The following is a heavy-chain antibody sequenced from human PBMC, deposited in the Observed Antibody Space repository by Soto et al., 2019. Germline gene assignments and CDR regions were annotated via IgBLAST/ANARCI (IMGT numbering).Heavy chain of an antibody. CDR3: ATASYNTSGYHFDS. CDR1: GFTFSSYD. V-gene: IGHV3-13*01. D-gene: IGHD3-22*01. CDR2: IVTAGDT. J-gene: IGHJ4*02. Sequence: PGGSLRLSCAASGFTFSSYDMHWVRQATGKGLEWVSAIVTAGDTYYPGSVKGRFTISRENAKNSLYLQMNSLRAGDTAVYYCATASYNTSGYHFDSWGQGTLVTVSS.